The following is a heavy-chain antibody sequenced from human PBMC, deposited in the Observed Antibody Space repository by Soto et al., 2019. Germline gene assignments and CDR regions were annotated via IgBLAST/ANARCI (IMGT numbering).Heavy chain of an antibody. J-gene: IGHJ6*02. D-gene: IGHD6-19*01. Sequence: GGSLRLSCAASGFAVSSNYMSWVRQAPGKGLEWVSVIYSGGSTYYADSVKGRFTISRDNSKNTLYLQMNSLRAEDTAVYYCAAPTVAGTWNYYYYGMDVWGQGTTVTVSS. CDR1: GFAVSSNY. CDR2: IYSGGST. CDR3: AAPTVAGTWNYYYYGMDV. V-gene: IGHV3-53*01.